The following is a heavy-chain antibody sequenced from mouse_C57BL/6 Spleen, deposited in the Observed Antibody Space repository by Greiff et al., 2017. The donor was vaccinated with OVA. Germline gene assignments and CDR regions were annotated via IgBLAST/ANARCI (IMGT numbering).Heavy chain of an antibody. CDR1: GYTFTDYN. CDR3: ARQPDGYYGAY. V-gene: IGHV1-18*01. Sequence: EVQLQQSGPELVKPGASVKIPCKASGYTFTDYNMDWVQQSHGKSLEWIGDINPNNGGTIYNQKFKGKATLTVDKSSSTAYMELRSLPSEDTAVDYCARQPDGYYGAYWGQGTLVTVSA. CDR2: INPNNGGT. D-gene: IGHD2-3*01. J-gene: IGHJ3*01.